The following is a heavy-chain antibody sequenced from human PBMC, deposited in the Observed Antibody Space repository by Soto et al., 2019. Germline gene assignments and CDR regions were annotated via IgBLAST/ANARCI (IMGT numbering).Heavy chain of an antibody. V-gene: IGHV1-2*02. D-gene: IGHD2-2*01. J-gene: IGHJ4*02. CDR1: GYTFTGYY. Sequence: ASVKVSCKASGYTFTGYYMHWVRQAPGQGLEWMGWISPDSGGTNYAQKFQGRVTMTRDTSITTAYMELSSLRSDDTAVYFCARDSGYCTSTSCYYFDSWGQGSQVTVSS. CDR3: ARDSGYCTSTSCYYFDS. CDR2: ISPDSGGT.